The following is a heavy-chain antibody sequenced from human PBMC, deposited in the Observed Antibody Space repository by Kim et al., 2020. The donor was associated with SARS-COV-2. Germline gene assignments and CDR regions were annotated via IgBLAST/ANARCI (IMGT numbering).Heavy chain of an antibody. J-gene: IGHJ4*02. V-gene: IGHV1-18*01. Sequence: ASVKVSCKASGYTFTSYGISWVRQAPGQGLEWMGWISAYNGNTNYAQKLQGRVTMTTDTSTSTAYMELRSLRSDDTAVYYCARVSGSYDSSGYPTYYFDYWGQGTLVTVSS. CDR1: GYTFTSYG. CDR3: ARVSGSYDSSGYPTYYFDY. D-gene: IGHD3-22*01. CDR2: ISAYNGNT.